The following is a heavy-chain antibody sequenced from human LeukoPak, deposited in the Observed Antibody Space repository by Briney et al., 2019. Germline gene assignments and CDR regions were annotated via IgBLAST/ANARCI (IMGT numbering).Heavy chain of an antibody. J-gene: IGHJ4*02. CDR3: TTDDCGGDCYSIN. V-gene: IGHV3-15*07. Sequence: PGGSLRLSCAASGSTFSNAWMNWVRQAPGKGLEWVGRIKSKTDGGTTDYAAPVKGRFTISRDDSKNTLYLQMNSLKTEDTAVYYCTTDDCGGDCYSINWGQGTLVTVSS. CDR2: IKSKTDGGTT. D-gene: IGHD2-21*02. CDR1: GSTFSNAW.